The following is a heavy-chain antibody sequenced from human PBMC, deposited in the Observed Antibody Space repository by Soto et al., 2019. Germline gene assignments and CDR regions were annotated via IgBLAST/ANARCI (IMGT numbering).Heavy chain of an antibody. CDR3: ARDPLWGTAMVLWYFDL. V-gene: IGHV3-23*01. D-gene: IGHD5-18*01. CDR2: ISGSGGST. J-gene: IGHJ2*01. CDR1: GFTFSSYA. Sequence: PGGSLRLSCAASGFTFSSYAMSWVRQAPGKGLERVSAISGSGGSTYYADSVKGRFTISRDNSKNTLYLQMNSLRAEDTAVYYCARDPLWGTAMVLWYFDLWGRGTLVTVSS.